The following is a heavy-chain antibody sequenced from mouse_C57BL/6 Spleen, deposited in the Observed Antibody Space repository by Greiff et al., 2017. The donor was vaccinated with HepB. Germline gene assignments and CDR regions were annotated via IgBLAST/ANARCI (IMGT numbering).Heavy chain of an antibody. V-gene: IGHV1-4*01. CDR1: GYTFTSYT. J-gene: IGHJ1*03. Sequence: QVQLQQSGAELARPGASVKMSCKASGYTFTSYTMHWVKQRPGQGLEWIGYINPSSGYTKYNQKFKDKATLTADKASSTAYMQLRSLTSEDSAVYYCARLGGLYWYFDVWGTGTTVTVSS. CDR3: ARLGGLYWYFDV. CDR2: INPSSGYT. D-gene: IGHD3-3*01.